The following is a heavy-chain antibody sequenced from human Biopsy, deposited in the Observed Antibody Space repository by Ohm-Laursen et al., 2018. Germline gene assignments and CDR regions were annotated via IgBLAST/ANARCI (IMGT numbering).Heavy chain of an antibody. CDR1: GFSFNSYS. CDR3: AKDRWERNLYYGGGVDV. V-gene: IGHV3-21*01. D-gene: IGHD4-23*01. J-gene: IGHJ6*02. Sequence: GSLRLSCTASGFSFNSYSMNWVRQAPGKGLEWVSSITRESASIHYADSMKGRFTISRDNSKNTVLLQMNSLRAEDTALYYCAKDRWERNLYYGGGVDVWGQGTTVTVSS. CDR2: ITRESASI.